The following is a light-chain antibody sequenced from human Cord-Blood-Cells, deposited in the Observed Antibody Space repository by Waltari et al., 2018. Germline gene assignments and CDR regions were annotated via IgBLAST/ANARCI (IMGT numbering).Light chain of an antibody. J-gene: IGLJ1*01. CDR2: GNS. Sequence: QSVLTQPPSVSGAPGQRVTISCTGSSSNIGAGYDVHWYQQLPGTAPKLLIFGNSNRPSGVPDQFSGSKSGTSASLAITGLQAEDEADYYCQSYDSSLRGSVFGTGTKVTVL. V-gene: IGLV1-40*01. CDR1: SSNIGAGYD. CDR3: QSYDSSLRGSV.